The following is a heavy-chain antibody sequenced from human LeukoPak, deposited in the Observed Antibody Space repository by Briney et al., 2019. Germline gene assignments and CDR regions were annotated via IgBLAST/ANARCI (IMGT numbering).Heavy chain of an antibody. CDR1: GFTFSSYG. D-gene: IGHD3-22*01. CDR3: AKDRSAYYYDSSGWKD. J-gene: IGHJ4*02. CDR2: IRYDGSNK. Sequence: GGSLRLSCAASGFTFSSYGMHWVRQAPGKGLEWVAFIRYDGSNKYYADSVKGRFTISRDNSKNTLYLQMNSLRAEDTAVYYCAKDRSAYYYDSSGWKDWGQGTLVTVSS. V-gene: IGHV3-30*02.